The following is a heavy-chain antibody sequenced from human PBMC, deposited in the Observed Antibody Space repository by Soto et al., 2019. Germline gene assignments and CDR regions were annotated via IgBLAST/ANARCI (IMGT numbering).Heavy chain of an antibody. Sequence: EVQLVESGGDLVQRGGVLRLSCAASGFPLSSDWMHWVRHNPGKGPGWVARISGDGVTTYFADSVAGRFPVSRDNAKNTLSLQISGLRAEDTAVYYCAREYYGLLTGYYTDYWGQGTLVSVSS. CDR2: ISGDGVTT. J-gene: IGHJ4*02. D-gene: IGHD3-9*01. CDR1: GFPLSSDW. V-gene: IGHV3-74*01. CDR3: AREYYGLLTGYYTDY.